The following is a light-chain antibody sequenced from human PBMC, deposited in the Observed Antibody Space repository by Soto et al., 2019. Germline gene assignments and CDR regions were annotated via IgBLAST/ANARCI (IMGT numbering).Light chain of an antibody. CDR3: LQHYCYPWT. CDR2: GAT. CDR1: QDITCY. J-gene: IGKJ1*01. Sequence: DIQMTHSPSAVSASVGDRVTITCRTSQDITCYLVWFQLKPGKVPERLIYGATNLQSGVPSRFSGSGCGTEFTLTISSRQTEYFANYYRLQHYCYPWTFGQRTKVE. V-gene: IGKV1-17*03.